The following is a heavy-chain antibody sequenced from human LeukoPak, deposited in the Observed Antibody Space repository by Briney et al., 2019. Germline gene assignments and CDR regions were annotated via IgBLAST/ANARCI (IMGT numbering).Heavy chain of an antibody. J-gene: IGHJ4*02. CDR3: ARDLGTAGSFYFDY. V-gene: IGHV3-33*01. CDR1: GFTFSSYG. D-gene: IGHD6-19*01. Sequence: PGGSLRLSCVASGFTFSSYGMHWVRQTPGKGLEWVAVIWYDGSKEYSADSLKGRFTISRDDSKSTLYLQMNSLRAEDTAVYYCARDLGTAGSFYFDYWGQGTLVTVSS. CDR2: IWYDGSKE.